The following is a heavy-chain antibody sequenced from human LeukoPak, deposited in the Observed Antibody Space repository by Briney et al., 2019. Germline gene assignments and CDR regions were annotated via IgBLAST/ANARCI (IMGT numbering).Heavy chain of an antibody. CDR1: GYTFTSYG. CDR2: ISAYNGNT. J-gene: IGHJ6*02. D-gene: IGHD3-10*01. CDR3: ARGALITTVRGVPGGYYYYGMDV. V-gene: IGHV1-18*01. Sequence: ASVKVSCKASGYTFTSYGISWVRQAPGQGLEWMGWISAYNGNTNYAQKLQGRVTMTTDTSTSTAYMELRSLRSDDTAVYYCARGALITTVRGVPGGYYYYGMDVWGQGTTVTVSS.